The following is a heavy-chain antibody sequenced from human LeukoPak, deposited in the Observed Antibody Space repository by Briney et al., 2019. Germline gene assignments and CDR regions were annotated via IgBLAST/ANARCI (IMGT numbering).Heavy chain of an antibody. J-gene: IGHJ4*02. CDR1: GGSISSSSYY. CDR2: IYYSGST. Sequence: SETLSLTCTVSGGSISSSSYYWGWIRQPPGKGLEWIGSIYYSGSTYYNPSLKSRVTISVDTSKNQFSLKLSSVTAADTAVYYCARYFKGGWYYFDYWGQGTLVTVSS. CDR3: ARYFKGGWYYFDY. V-gene: IGHV4-39*07. D-gene: IGHD6-19*01.